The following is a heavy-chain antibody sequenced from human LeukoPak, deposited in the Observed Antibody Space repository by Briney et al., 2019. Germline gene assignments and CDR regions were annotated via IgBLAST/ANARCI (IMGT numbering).Heavy chain of an antibody. CDR3: ASRGSYFSYYYMDV. CDR2: ISGSGGST. D-gene: IGHD1-26*01. CDR1: GFTFSSYA. J-gene: IGHJ6*03. V-gene: IGHV3-23*01. Sequence: GGSLRLSCAASGFTFSSYAMSWVRQAPGKGLEWVSAISGSGGSTYYADSVKGRFTISRGNSKNTLYLQMNSLRAEDTAVYYCASRGSYFSYYYMDVWGKGTTVTVSS.